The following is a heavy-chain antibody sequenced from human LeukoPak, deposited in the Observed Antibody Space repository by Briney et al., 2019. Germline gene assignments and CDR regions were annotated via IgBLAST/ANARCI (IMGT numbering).Heavy chain of an antibody. D-gene: IGHD1-7*01. Sequence: GASVKVSCKASRYTFSSYDINWVRQAPGQGLEWMGWINPNSGGTSYVQMFQGRVIMTRDTSISTAYMELISLKSDDTAVYYCARVHGGRELDAFDFWGQGTMLTVSS. CDR1: RYTFSSYD. CDR2: INPNSGGT. J-gene: IGHJ3*01. CDR3: ARVHGGRELDAFDF. V-gene: IGHV1-2*02.